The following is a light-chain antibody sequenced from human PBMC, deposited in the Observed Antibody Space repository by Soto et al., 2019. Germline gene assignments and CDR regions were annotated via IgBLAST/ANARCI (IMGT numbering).Light chain of an antibody. CDR3: QQYGSSIWT. CDR2: GAS. V-gene: IGKV3-20*01. CDR1: QSVSSSY. J-gene: IGKJ1*01. Sequence: EIVLTQSPGALSLSPGERATLSCRASQSVSSSYLAWYQQKPGQAPRLLIYGASSRATGIPDRFSGSGSGTDLTITISRLEPEDFEVYYCQQYGSSIWTFGQGTKVDIK.